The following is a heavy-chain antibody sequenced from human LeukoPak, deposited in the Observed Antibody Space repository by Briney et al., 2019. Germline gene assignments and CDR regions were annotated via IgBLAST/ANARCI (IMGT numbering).Heavy chain of an antibody. Sequence: ASVKVSCKASGYTFTSYYMHWVRQAPGQGLEWMGIINPRGGSTSYAQKFQGRVTMTRDTSTSTVYMELSSLRSEDTAVYYCAAGVPAARLYYYYYMDVWGKGTTVTVSS. CDR1: GYTFTSYY. D-gene: IGHD2-2*01. CDR2: INPRGGST. J-gene: IGHJ6*03. V-gene: IGHV1-46*01. CDR3: AAGVPAARLYYYYYMDV.